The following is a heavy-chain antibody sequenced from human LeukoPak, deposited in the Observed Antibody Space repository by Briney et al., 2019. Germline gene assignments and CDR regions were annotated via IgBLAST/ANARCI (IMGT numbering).Heavy chain of an antibody. Sequence: SETLSLTCAVYGGSFSGYYWSWIRQPPGKGLEWIGEINHSGSTNYNPSLKSRVTISVDTSKNQFSLKLSSVTAADTAVYYCARQHDVAVAGSRNWFDPWGQGTLVTVSS. CDR2: INHSGST. J-gene: IGHJ5*02. CDR3: ARQHDVAVAGSRNWFDP. CDR1: GGSFSGYY. D-gene: IGHD6-19*01. V-gene: IGHV4-34*01.